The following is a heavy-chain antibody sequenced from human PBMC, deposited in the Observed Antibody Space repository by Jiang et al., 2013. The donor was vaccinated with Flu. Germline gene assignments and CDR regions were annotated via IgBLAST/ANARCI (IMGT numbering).Heavy chain of an antibody. CDR3: ARGSSGLLGWFDP. J-gene: IGHJ5*02. CDR2: IYPGDSDT. Sequence: LVESGAEVKKDRGRSLKISCKGSGYSFTSYWIGWVRQMPGKGLEWMGIIYPGDSDTRYSPSFQGQVTISADKSISTAYLQWSSLKASDTAMYYCARGSSGLLGWFDPWGQGTLVTVSS. V-gene: IGHV5-51*03. D-gene: IGHD3-22*01. CDR1: GYSFTSYW.